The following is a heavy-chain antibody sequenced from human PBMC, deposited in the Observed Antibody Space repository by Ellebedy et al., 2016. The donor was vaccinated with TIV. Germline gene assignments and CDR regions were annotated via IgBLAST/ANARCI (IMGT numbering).Heavy chain of an antibody. J-gene: IGHJ4*02. Sequence: GESLKISCTASAFTFSAYGMHWVRQAPGKGLEWVAVISHDGSKTYYADSVQGRFTISRDNSNNTLYLQMTSLRTEDTAVYYRAKERHPRHPRWMGPTYFDYWGQGTLVAVSS. CDR1: AFTFSAYG. CDR2: ISHDGSKT. CDR3: AKERHPRHPRWMGPTYFDY. D-gene: IGHD4-23*01. V-gene: IGHV3-30*18.